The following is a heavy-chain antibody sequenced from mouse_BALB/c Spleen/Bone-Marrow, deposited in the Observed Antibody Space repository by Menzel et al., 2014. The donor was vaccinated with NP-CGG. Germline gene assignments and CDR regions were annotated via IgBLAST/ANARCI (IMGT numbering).Heavy chain of an antibody. CDR2: INPSNGGT. CDR1: GYTFTSYY. CDR3: TRGRTWDFDY. J-gene: IGHJ2*01. Sequence: GAELVKPGASVKLSCKASGYTFTSYYLYWVKQRPGQGLEWIGEINPSNGGTNFNEKFKRRATLTVDKSSSTAYMQLSSLTSEDSAVYYCTRGRTWDFDYWGQGTTLTVSS. V-gene: IGHV1S81*02. D-gene: IGHD4-1*01.